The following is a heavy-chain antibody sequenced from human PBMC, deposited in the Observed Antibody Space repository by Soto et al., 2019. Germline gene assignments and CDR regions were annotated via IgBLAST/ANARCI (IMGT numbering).Heavy chain of an antibody. D-gene: IGHD5-12*01. Sequence: QVQLVESGGGVVQPGRSLRLYCAASGFTFSSYGMHWVRQAPGKGLEWVAVISYDGSNKYYADSVKGRFTISRDNSKNTLYLQMNSLRAEDTAVYYCAKDTGDGYKNYYYYGMDVWGQGTTVTVSS. V-gene: IGHV3-30*18. CDR2: ISYDGSNK. J-gene: IGHJ6*02. CDR3: AKDTGDGYKNYYYYGMDV. CDR1: GFTFSSYG.